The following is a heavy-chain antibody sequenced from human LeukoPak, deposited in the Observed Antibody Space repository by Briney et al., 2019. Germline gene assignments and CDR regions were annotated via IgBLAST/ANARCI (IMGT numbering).Heavy chain of an antibody. Sequence: GGSLRLSCAASGFTSSSYWMGWVRQAPGNGREWVANINQDGSDKYYVDSVKGRFTISRDNAKNSLYLQMDSLRAEDMALYYCARQRGSKHYDFWGQGTLVTVSS. CDR3: ARQRGSKHYDF. D-gene: IGHD3-16*01. CDR2: INQDGSDK. V-gene: IGHV3-7*01. CDR1: GFTSSSYW. J-gene: IGHJ4*02.